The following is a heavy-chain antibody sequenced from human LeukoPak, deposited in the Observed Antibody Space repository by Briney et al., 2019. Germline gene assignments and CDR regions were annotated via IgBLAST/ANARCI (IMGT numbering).Heavy chain of an antibody. Sequence: GASVKVSCKASGYTFTSYDINWVRQATGQGLEWMGWMNPNSGNTGYAQKFQGRVTMTRNTSISTAYMELSSLRSEDTAVYYCARFVTGRGRGRYDSSGYYPDYWGQGTLVTVSS. D-gene: IGHD3-22*01. CDR1: GYTFTSYD. J-gene: IGHJ4*02. V-gene: IGHV1-8*01. CDR3: ARFVTGRGRGRYDSSGYYPDY. CDR2: MNPNSGNT.